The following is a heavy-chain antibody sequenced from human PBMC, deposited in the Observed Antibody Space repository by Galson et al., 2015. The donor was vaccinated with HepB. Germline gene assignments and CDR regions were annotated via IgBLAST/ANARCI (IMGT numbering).Heavy chain of an antibody. CDR3: ARHILVTYYDSSGHTRYYYYMDV. CDR2: IYPGDSDT. Sequence: QSGAEVKKPGESLKISCKGSGYSFTSYWIGWVRQMPGKGLEWMGIIYPGDSDTRYSPSFQGQVTISADKSISTAYLQWSSLKASDTAMYYCARHILVTYYDSSGHTRYYYYMDVWGKGTTVTVSS. V-gene: IGHV5-51*01. J-gene: IGHJ6*03. D-gene: IGHD3-22*01. CDR1: GYSFTSYW.